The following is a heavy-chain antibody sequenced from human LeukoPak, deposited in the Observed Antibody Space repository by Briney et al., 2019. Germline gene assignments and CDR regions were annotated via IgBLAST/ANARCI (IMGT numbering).Heavy chain of an antibody. V-gene: IGHV3-30*18. CDR1: GFTFSSYG. CDR2: ISYDGSNK. Sequence: PGGSLRLSCAASGFTFSSYGMHWVRQAPGKGREWVAVISYDGSNKYYADSVKGRFTIARDNSKNSLYLQMNSLRAEDTAVYYCAKGWWRVDIWGQETMVTLSS. J-gene: IGHJ3*02. D-gene: IGHD2-8*02. CDR3: AKGWWRVDI.